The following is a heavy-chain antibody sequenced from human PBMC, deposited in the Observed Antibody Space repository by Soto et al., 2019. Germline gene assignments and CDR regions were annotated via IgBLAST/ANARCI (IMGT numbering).Heavy chain of an antibody. CDR1: GFTFSSYG. D-gene: IGHD6-19*01. J-gene: IGHJ4*02. Sequence: GGSLRLSCAASGFTFSSYGMHWVRQAPGKGLEWVAVIWYDGSNKYYADSVKGRFTISRDNSKNTLYLQMNSLRAEDTAVYYCAREAGGYSSGPTFDYWGQGTLVTVSS. V-gene: IGHV3-33*01. CDR3: AREAGGYSSGPTFDY. CDR2: IWYDGSNK.